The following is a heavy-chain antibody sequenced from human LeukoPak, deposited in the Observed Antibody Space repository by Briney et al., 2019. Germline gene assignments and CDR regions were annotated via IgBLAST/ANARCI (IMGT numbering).Heavy chain of an antibody. J-gene: IGHJ4*02. D-gene: IGHD4-23*01. CDR3: ARGPMTTVVTLDYFDY. V-gene: IGHV3-48*03. CDR1: GFTFSSYE. Sequence: GGSLRLSCAASGFTFSSYEMNWVRQAPGKGLEWVSYISSSGSTIYYADSVKGRFTISRDNAKNSLYLQMNSPRAEDTAVYYCARGPMTTVVTLDYFDYWGQGTLVTVSS. CDR2: ISSSGSTI.